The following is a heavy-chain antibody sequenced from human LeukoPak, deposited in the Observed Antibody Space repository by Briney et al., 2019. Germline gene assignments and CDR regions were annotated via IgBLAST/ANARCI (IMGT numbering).Heavy chain of an antibody. Sequence: GGSLRLSCAASGFTFSNYPMRWVRQAPGKGLEWGALISYDGSNKYYADSVKGRFTISRDNSKNTLYLQMNSLRAEDTAVYYCARGSGSYLYYFDSWGQGTLVTVSS. CDR2: ISYDGSNK. J-gene: IGHJ4*02. CDR3: ARGSGSYLYYFDS. D-gene: IGHD1-26*01. V-gene: IGHV3-30*04. CDR1: GFTFSNYP.